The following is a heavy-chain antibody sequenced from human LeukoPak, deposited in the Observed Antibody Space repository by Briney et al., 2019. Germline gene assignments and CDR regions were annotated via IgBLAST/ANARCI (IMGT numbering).Heavy chain of an antibody. CDR1: GFTFSSYS. V-gene: IGHV3-21*01. J-gene: IGHJ4*02. CDR2: ISGSSSYI. D-gene: IGHD3-22*01. Sequence: GGSPRLSCAASGFTFSSYSMNWVRQAPGKGLEWVSSISGSSSYIYYADSVEGRFTISRDNAKNSLYLQMNSLRAEDTAVYYCVREGLFYWGQGTLVTVSS. CDR3: VREGLFY.